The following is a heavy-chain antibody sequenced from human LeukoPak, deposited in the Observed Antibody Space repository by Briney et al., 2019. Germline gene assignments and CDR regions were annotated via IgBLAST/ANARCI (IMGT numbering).Heavy chain of an antibody. CDR1: GGSISSYY. Sequence: SETLSLTCTVSGGSISSYYWSWIRQPPGKGLEWIGYIYYSGSTNYNPSLKSRVTISVDTSKNQFSLKLSSVTAADTAVYYCARGGYGVLWGQGTLVTVSS. J-gene: IGHJ4*02. D-gene: IGHD5-12*01. CDR2: IYYSGST. CDR3: ARGGYGVL. V-gene: IGHV4-59*01.